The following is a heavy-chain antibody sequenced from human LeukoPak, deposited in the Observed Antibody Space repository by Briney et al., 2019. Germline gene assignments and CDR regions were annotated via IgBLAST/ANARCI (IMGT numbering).Heavy chain of an antibody. CDR3: ARVSDALDYDSSVGAFDI. D-gene: IGHD3-22*01. V-gene: IGHV4-34*01. Sequence: SETLSLTCAVYGGSFSGYYWSWIRQPPGKGLEWIGEINHSGSTNYNPSLKSRVTISVDTSKNQFSLKLSSVTAADTAVYYCARVSDALDYDSSVGAFDIWGQGTMVTVSS. CDR1: GGSFSGYY. CDR2: INHSGST. J-gene: IGHJ3*02.